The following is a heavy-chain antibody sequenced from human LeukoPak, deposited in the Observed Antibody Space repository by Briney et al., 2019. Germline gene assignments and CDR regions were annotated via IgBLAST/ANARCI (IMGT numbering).Heavy chain of an antibody. CDR2: IYSGGST. CDR3: VRGMETYITIFGVVTPEGFDY. J-gene: IGHJ4*02. Sequence: PGGSLRLSCAASGFTVSSNYMSWVRQAPGKGLEWVSVIYSGGSTYYADSVKGRFTISRDNSKNTLYLQMNSLRAEDTAVYYCVRGMETYITIFGVVTPEGFDYWGQGTLVTVSS. V-gene: IGHV3-53*01. D-gene: IGHD3-3*01. CDR1: GFTVSSNY.